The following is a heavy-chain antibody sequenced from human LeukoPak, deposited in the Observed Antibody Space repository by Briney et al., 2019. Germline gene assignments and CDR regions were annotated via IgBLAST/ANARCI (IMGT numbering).Heavy chain of an antibody. J-gene: IGHJ3*02. D-gene: IGHD6-13*01. CDR3: ARRHRVYSSSWDDAFDI. V-gene: IGHV1-8*01. CDR2: MNPNSGNT. CDR1: GYTFTSYD. Sequence: ASVKVSCKASGYTFTSYDINWARQATGQGLEWMGWMNPNSGNTGYAQKFQGRVTMTRNTSISTAYMELSSLRSEDTAVYYCARRHRVYSSSWDDAFDIWGQGTMVTVSP.